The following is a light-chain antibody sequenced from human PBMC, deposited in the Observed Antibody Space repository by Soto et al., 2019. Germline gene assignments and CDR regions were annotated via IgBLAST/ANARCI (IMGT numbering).Light chain of an antibody. CDR1: QGISSY. V-gene: IGKV1-12*01. Sequence: DIQMTQSPSSVSASVGDRVTITCRAGQGISSYLAWYQQKPGEAPKLLIYAASSLQSGVPSRFSGSGSGADFTLTISRLEPEDFAVYYCQQYGSSPPITFGQGTRLEIK. CDR3: QQYGSSPPIT. CDR2: AAS. J-gene: IGKJ5*01.